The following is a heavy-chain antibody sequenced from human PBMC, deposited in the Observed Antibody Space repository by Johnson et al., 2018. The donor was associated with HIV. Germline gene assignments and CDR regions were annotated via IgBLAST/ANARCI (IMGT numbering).Heavy chain of an antibody. J-gene: IGHJ3*02. Sequence: QVQLVESGGGVVQPGRSLRLSCAASGFTFSSFGMHWVRQAPGKGLAWVAVIWYDGSDKYYADSVKGRFTISRDNSKNTLYLQMNSLRAEDTAVYYCARDRVWFGELYAFDIWGQGTMVTVSS. CDR2: IWYDGSDK. D-gene: IGHD3-10*01. CDR3: ARDRVWFGELYAFDI. CDR1: GFTFSSFG. V-gene: IGHV3-30*19.